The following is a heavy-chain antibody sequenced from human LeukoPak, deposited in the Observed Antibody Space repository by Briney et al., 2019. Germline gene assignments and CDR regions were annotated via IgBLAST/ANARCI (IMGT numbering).Heavy chain of an antibody. V-gene: IGHV3-30-3*01. J-gene: IGHJ3*02. D-gene: IGHD3-10*01. CDR2: ISFDGSIK. CDR1: GFTFSSYA. CDR3: ARDRAGAFDI. Sequence: GGSLRLSCAASGFTFSSYAMHWVRQAPGEGLEWVAVISFDGSIKYYADSVKGRFTISRDNSKNTLFLQMNSLRVEDTAVYYCARDRAGAFDIWGQGTMVTVSS.